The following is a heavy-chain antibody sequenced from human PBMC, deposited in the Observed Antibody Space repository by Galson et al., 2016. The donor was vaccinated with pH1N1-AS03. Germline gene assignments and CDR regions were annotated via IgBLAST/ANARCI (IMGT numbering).Heavy chain of an antibody. Sequence: SVKVSCKASGYTFNSWGIDWVRQTPGQGLEWMGWINTKTGRPTYARGFIGRFVFTMDPSVSTAYVQLNSLKADDTGVYYCRRDASSGFDYWGQGTLVTVSS. J-gene: IGHJ4*02. CDR2: INTKTGRP. CDR1: GYTFNSWG. D-gene: IGHD6-19*01. CDR3: RRDASSGFDY. V-gene: IGHV7-4-1*02.